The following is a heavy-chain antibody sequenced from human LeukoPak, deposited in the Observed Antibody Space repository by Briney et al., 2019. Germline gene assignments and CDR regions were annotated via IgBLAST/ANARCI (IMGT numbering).Heavy chain of an antibody. CDR3: ARERWFGERIFDY. D-gene: IGHD3-10*01. CDR1: GDSISSGSYY. Sequence: SETLSLTCTVSGDSISSGSYYWSWIRQPAGKGLEWIERIYTSGSTNYNPSLKSRVTISVDTSRNQFSLKLSSVTAADTAVYYCARERWFGERIFDYWGQGTLVTVSS. CDR2: IYTSGST. V-gene: IGHV4-61*02. J-gene: IGHJ4*02.